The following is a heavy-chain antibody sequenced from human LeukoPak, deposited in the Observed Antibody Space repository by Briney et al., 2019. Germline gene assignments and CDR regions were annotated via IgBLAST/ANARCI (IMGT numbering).Heavy chain of an antibody. D-gene: IGHD1-26*01. J-gene: IGHJ6*03. CDR1: GYTFTSYG. Sequence: GASVKVSCKASGYTFTSYGISWVRQAPGQGLEWMGWISAYNGNTNYAQKLQGRVTMTTDTSTSTAYMELRSLRSDDTAVYYCARAHSGSYTWYYYYMDVWGKGTTVTVSS. CDR3: ARAHSGSYTWYYYYMDV. V-gene: IGHV1-18*01. CDR2: ISAYNGNT.